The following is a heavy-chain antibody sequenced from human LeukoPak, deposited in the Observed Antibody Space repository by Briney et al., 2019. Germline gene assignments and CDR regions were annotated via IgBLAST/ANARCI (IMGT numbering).Heavy chain of an antibody. V-gene: IGHV4-61*01. CDR2: IYYSGST. CDR1: GYSISSGYY. CDR3: AREPRGYFDY. J-gene: IGHJ4*02. Sequence: ASETLSLTCTVSGYSISSGYYWSWIRQPPGKGLEWIGYIYYSGSTNYNPSLKSRVTISVDTSKNQFSLKLSSVTAADTAVYYCAREPRGYFDYWGQGTLVTVSS.